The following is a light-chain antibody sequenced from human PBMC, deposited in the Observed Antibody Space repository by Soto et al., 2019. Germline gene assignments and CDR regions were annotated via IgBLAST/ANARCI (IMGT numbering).Light chain of an antibody. V-gene: IGKV1-12*01. J-gene: IGKJ3*01. CDR1: QDISTW. Sequence: DIQMTQSPSSVSASVGDRVTITCRASQDISTWLAWYQQKPGRAPDLLIFDASSLQSGVPSRFRGSRSGTDFPLTISSLQPADFASYLCQQRFQFPCTFVPGTRV. CDR2: DAS. CDR3: QQRFQFPCT.